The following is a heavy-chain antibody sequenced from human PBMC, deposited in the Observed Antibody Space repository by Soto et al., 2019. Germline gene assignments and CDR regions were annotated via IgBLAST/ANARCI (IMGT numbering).Heavy chain of an antibody. J-gene: IGHJ6*01. CDR1: GYTFTGYY. V-gene: IGHV1-2*02. CDR3: ALSFSQTNIDV. Sequence: QVQLVQSGPEVGKPGASVKVSCKASGYTFTGYYLHWVRQAPGQGLEWMVYINPDSGRTRYAQKFQGTVTMTRDTSITTAYLELSSLKYDDSAIFYCALSFSQTNIDVWGQGTTVIVSS. CDR2: INPDSGRT.